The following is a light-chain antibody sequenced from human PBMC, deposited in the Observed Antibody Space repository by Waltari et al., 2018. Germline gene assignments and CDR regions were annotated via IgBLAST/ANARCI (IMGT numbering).Light chain of an antibody. CDR1: TSNIGGNY. V-gene: IGLV1-51*01. CDR2: DNS. J-gene: IGLJ2*01. Sequence: QSVLTQPPSVSATPGQKVTISCSGGTSNIGGNYVSWYQQVPRAAPNLPIYDNSKRPPGIPDRFSASKSGTSATLGIAGVEAGDEATYFCASWDLSLDSVLFGGGTKVTVL. CDR3: ASWDLSLDSVL.